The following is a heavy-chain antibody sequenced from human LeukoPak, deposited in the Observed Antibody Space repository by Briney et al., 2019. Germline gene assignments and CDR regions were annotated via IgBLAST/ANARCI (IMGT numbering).Heavy chain of an antibody. D-gene: IGHD3-10*01. CDR3: ARDLKGGWFGESITAEFDY. CDR1: GFSFSSYS. J-gene: IGHJ4*02. Sequence: GGSLRLSCAASGFSFSSYSMNWVRQAPGKGLEWMANIKQDGNKKYYVDSVKGRFTISRDNAKNSLYLQMKSLRAEDTAVYYCARDLKGGWFGESITAEFDYWGQGTLVTVSS. V-gene: IGHV3-7*03. CDR2: IKQDGNKK.